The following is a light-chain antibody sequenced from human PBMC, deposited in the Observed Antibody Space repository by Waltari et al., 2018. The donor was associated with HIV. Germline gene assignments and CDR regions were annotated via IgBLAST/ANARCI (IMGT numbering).Light chain of an antibody. J-gene: IGLJ2*01. CDR2: SNK. CDR1: SSNIGSNT. CDR3: AAWDGSLNGRVV. V-gene: IGLV1-44*01. Sequence: QSVLTQPPSASGTPGQRVTISCSGSSSNIGSNTVNWYQQLPGTAPKLLIYSNKQRPSGVPDRSSGSKSGTSASLAISGLQSEDEADYYCAAWDGSLNGRVVFGGGTKLTVL.